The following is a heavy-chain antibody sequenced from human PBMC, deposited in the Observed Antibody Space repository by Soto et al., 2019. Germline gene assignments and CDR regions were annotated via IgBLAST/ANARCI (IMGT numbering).Heavy chain of an antibody. D-gene: IGHD6-13*01. CDR2: IWHDGTNK. J-gene: IGHJ4*02. CDR1: GFTFSSYA. CDR3: ARPKGPYSSSWYYFDY. V-gene: IGHV3-33*01. Sequence: GGSLRLSCAASGFTFSSYAMHWVRQAPGKGLEWVAVIWHDGTNKYFEDSVKGRFTISRDNSKNSLYLQLNSLRAEDTAVYYCARPKGPYSSSWYYFDYWGQGTLVTVSS.